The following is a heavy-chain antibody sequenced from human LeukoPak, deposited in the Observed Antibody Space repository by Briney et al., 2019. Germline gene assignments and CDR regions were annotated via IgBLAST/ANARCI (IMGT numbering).Heavy chain of an antibody. V-gene: IGHV3-30*14. D-gene: IGHD5-18*01. CDR1: GFYFSDYV. CDR3: ARARRNGYAYGSQAY. Sequence: GGSLRLSCAASGFYFSDYVMHWVRQAPGKGMEWVAVISFDGNDKYYADSVKGRFTISRDNSKNTLYLQMNSLRAEDSAVHYCARARRNGYAYGSQAYWGQGTLVTVSS. CDR2: ISFDGNDK. J-gene: IGHJ1*01.